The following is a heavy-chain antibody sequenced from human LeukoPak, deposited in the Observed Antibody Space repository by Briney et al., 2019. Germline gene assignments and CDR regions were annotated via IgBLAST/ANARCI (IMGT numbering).Heavy chain of an antibody. J-gene: IGHJ4*02. CDR1: GGSFSGYY. D-gene: IGHD3-3*01. Sequence: PSETLSLTCAVYGGSFSGYYWSWIRQPPGKGLEWIGEINHSGSTNYNPSLKSRVTISVDTSKNQFSLKLSSVTAADTAAYYCARGPNYDFWSGYYLFDYWGQGTLVTVSS. V-gene: IGHV4-34*01. CDR2: INHSGST. CDR3: ARGPNYDFWSGYYLFDY.